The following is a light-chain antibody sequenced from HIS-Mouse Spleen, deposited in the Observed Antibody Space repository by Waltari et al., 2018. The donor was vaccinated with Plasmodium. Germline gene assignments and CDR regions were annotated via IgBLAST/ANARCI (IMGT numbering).Light chain of an antibody. J-gene: IGLJ3*02. Sequence: HALLTQPPSLSAPPGASSSLTCPFPRGIKVGTYRIYWYQQQPGSPPQSLLGYKSDSDKQQGSGVPSRFSGSKDASANAGILLISGLQSEDEADYYCMIWHSSAWVFGGGTKLTVL. CDR1: RGIKVGTYR. V-gene: IGLV5-45*01. CDR2: YKSDSDK. CDR3: MIWHSSAWV.